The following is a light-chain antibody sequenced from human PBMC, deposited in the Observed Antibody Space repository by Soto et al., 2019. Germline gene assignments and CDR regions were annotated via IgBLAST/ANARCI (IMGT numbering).Light chain of an antibody. CDR1: QGLGTN. J-gene: IGKJ5*01. Sequence: EVVTTQSPATLSVSPGERATLSCRASQGLGTNLAWYQQKPGQAPRLLLYGASTRATGIPVRFSGSGFGTEFTLTISSLQSEDFAVYYCQQYKNWPLFGQGTRLEIK. CDR2: GAS. CDR3: QQYKNWPL. V-gene: IGKV3-15*01.